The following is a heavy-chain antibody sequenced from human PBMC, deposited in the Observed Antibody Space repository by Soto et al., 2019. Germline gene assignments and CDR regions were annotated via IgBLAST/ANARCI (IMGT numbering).Heavy chain of an antibody. V-gene: IGHV4-30-4*01. Sequence: SETLSLTCTVSGGSISSGDYYWSWIRQPPGKGLEWIGYIYYSGSTYYNPSLKSRVTISVDTSKNQFSLKLSSVTAADTAVYYWARVHTAQSTNWFDPWGQGTLVTVSS. CDR3: ARVHTAQSTNWFDP. CDR2: IYYSGST. J-gene: IGHJ5*02. CDR1: GGSISSGDYY.